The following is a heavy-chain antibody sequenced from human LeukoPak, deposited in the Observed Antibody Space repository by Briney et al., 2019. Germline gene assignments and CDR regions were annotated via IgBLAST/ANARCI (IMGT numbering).Heavy chain of an antibody. CDR3: ARGGMMFDP. V-gene: IGHV4-59*01. CDR1: GGSISSYY. Sequence: SETLSHTCTVSGGSISSYYWSWIRQPPGKGLEWIGYIYYSGSTNCNPSLKSRVTMSVDTSKNQFSLKLSSVTAADTAVYYCARGGMMFDPWGQGTLVTVSS. D-gene: IGHD1-26*01. CDR2: IYYSGST. J-gene: IGHJ5*02.